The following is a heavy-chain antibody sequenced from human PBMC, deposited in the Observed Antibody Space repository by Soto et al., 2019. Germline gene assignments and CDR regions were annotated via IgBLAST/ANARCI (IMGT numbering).Heavy chain of an antibody. CDR2: ISGSGGST. CDR3: AKLPPTMVRGVPKVDY. V-gene: IGHV3-23*01. CDR1: GFPFSNYA. D-gene: IGHD3-10*01. Sequence: PGGSLRLSCAASGFPFSNYAMSWVRQAPGKGLEWVSAISGSGGSTYYADSVKGRFTISRDNSKNTLYLQMNSLRAEDTAVYYCAKLPPTMVRGVPKVDYWGQGTLVTVSS. J-gene: IGHJ4*02.